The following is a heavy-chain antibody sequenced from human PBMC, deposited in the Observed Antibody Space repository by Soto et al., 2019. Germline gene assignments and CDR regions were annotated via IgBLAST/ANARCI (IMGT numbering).Heavy chain of an antibody. CDR2: ISGSGGST. CDR1: GFTFSSYA. Sequence: EVQLLESGGGLVQPGGSLRLSCAASGFTFSSYAMSWVRQAPGKGLEWVSAISGSGGSTYYADSVKGRFTISRDNAKNTLYLQMNSLRAEDTAVYYCAKDGSSWSYYFDYWGQGTLVTVSS. J-gene: IGHJ4*02. V-gene: IGHV3-23*01. D-gene: IGHD6-13*01. CDR3: AKDGSSWSYYFDY.